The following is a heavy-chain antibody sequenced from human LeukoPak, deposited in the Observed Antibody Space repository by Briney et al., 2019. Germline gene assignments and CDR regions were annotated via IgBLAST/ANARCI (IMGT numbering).Heavy chain of an antibody. Sequence: ASVTVSCKVSGYTLTELSMHWVRQAPGKGLEWMGGFDPEDGETIYAQKFQGRVTMTEDTSTDTAYMELSSLRSEDTAVYYCALPIMITFGGVPPDPYAFDIWGQGTMVTVSS. CDR2: FDPEDGET. D-gene: IGHD3-16*01. CDR1: GYTLTELS. J-gene: IGHJ3*02. CDR3: ALPIMITFGGVPPDPYAFDI. V-gene: IGHV1-24*01.